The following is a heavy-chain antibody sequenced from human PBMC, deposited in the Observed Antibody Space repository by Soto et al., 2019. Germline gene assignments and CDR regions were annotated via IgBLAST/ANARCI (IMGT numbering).Heavy chain of an antibody. CDR2: ISYDGSNK. V-gene: IGHV3-30*18. CDR3: AKDLGGPDGY. J-gene: IGHJ4*02. Sequence: QVQLVESGGGVVQPGRSLRLSCAASGFTFSSYGMHWVRQAPGKGLEWVAVISYDGSNKYYADSVKGRFTISRDNSKNTLYLQMNSLRAEDTAVYYCAKDLGGPDGYWGQGTLVTVSS. D-gene: IGHD1-26*01. CDR1: GFTFSSYG.